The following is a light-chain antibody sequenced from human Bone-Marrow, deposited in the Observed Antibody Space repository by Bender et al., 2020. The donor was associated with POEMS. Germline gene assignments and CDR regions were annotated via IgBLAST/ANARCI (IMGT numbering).Light chain of an antibody. CDR1: SSNIGAGYD. Sequence: QSVLTQPPSVSEAPGQRVTISCTGSSSNIGAGYDVHWYQQFPGKAPKLLIYADTNRPSGVSDRFSGSKSGTSASLAITGLQPEDEAYYYCQTYDDSLTALYVFGTGTKVIV. J-gene: IGLJ1*01. CDR3: QTYDDSLTALYV. CDR2: ADT. V-gene: IGLV1-40*01.